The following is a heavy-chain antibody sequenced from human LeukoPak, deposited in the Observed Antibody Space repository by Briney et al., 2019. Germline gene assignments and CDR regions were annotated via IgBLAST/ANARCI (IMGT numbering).Heavy chain of an antibody. Sequence: SETLSLTCSVSGYSIGSGHYWGWIRQPPGKGLEWIGYISYSGSTNYNPSLKSRVTISVDTSKNQFSLKLTSVNAADTAVYYCAGARIAEAGFSFDYWGQGTLATVSS. D-gene: IGHD6-13*01. CDR3: AGARIAEAGFSFDY. V-gene: IGHV4-59*11. J-gene: IGHJ4*02. CDR1: GYSIGSGHY. CDR2: ISYSGST.